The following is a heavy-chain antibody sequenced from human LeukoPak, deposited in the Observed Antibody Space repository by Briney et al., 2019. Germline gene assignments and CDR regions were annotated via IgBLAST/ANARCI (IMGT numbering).Heavy chain of an antibody. CDR3: VKDLGVTTAAIGY. D-gene: IGHD2-2*01. J-gene: IGHJ4*02. CDR2: IRWNSDSI. V-gene: IGHV3-9*01. Sequence: PGGSLRLSCTASGFTFNDYAMHWVRRAPGKGLEWVSGIRWNSDSIGYGDSVRGRFTISRDNAKSSLYLQMNSLRVEDTALYYCVKDLGVTTAAIGYWGQGTLVTVSS. CDR1: GFTFNDYA.